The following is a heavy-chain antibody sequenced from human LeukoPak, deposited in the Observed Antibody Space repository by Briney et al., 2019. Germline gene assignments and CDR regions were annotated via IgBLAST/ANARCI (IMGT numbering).Heavy chain of an antibody. V-gene: IGHV1-18*01. CDR1: GYTFTNYG. Sequence: ASVKVSCKASGYTFTNYGINWVRQAPGQGLEWMGWISTYYGNTNYAQKLQDRVTMTTDTSTSTAYMELRSLRSDDTAVYYCARNHQKAQYNWNYVDMGAFDIWGQGTMVTVSS. CDR3: ARNHQKAQYNWNYVDMGAFDI. J-gene: IGHJ3*02. CDR2: ISTYYGNT. D-gene: IGHD1-7*01.